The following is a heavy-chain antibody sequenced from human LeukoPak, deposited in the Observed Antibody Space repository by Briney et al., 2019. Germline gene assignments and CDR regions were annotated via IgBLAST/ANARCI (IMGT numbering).Heavy chain of an antibody. CDR2: IYYSGST. Sequence: SETLSLTCTVSGGSINSSSYYWGWIRQPPGKGLEWIGSIYYSGSTYYNPSLKSRVTISVDTSKNQFSLKLSSVTAADTAVYFCARMNYCYYYMDVWGKGTTVTISS. CDR3: ARMNYCYYYMDV. J-gene: IGHJ6*03. V-gene: IGHV4-39*07. CDR1: GGSINSSSYY.